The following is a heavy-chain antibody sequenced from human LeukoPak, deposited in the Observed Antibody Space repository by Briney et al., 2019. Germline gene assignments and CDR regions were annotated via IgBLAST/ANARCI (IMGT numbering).Heavy chain of an antibody. D-gene: IGHD6-19*01. CDR1: GGSISSGGYY. CDR3: ARVAVGYFDY. CDR2: IYHSGST. Sequence: SETLSLTCTVSGGSISSGGYYWSWIRQPPGKGLEWIGYIYHSGSTYYNPSLKSRVTISVDRSKNQFSLKLSSVTAADTAVYYCARVAVGYFDYWGQGTLVTVSS. V-gene: IGHV4-30-2*01. J-gene: IGHJ4*02.